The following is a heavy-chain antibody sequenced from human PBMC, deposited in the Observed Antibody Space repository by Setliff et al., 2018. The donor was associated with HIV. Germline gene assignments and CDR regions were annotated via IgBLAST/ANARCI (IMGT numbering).Heavy chain of an antibody. CDR3: AAGYCGGDCYCRQSYFDY. Sequence: SVKVSCKASGGTFTNHGIGWVRQAPGRRLEWLGGVIPMFGISNDGQKFQGRVAITTDESTSTAYMELSSLRSEDTAVYYCAAGYCGGDCYCRQSYFDYWGQGTLVTVSS. CDR1: GGTFTNHG. V-gene: IGHV1-69*05. J-gene: IGHJ4*02. CDR2: VIPMFGIS. D-gene: IGHD2-21*02.